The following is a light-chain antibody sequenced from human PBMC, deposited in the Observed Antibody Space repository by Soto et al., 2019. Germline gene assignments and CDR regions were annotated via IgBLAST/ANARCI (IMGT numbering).Light chain of an antibody. CDR1: QSINAW. J-gene: IGKJ1*01. CDR3: QHYNIYSPWT. Sequence: IQMTQSPSTLSASVGDRVTLTCQASQSINAWLAWYQQKPGKAPKLLIYDASSLQSGVPSRFSGSGSGTEFTLTISGLQPDDFATYYCQHYNIYSPWTFGQGTKVDIK. V-gene: IGKV1-5*01. CDR2: DAS.